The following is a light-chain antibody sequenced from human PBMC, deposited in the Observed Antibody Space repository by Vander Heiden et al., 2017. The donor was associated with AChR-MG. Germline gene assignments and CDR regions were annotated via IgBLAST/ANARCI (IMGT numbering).Light chain of an antibody. CDR2: NKN. J-gene: IGLJ2*01. V-gene: IGLV1-44*01. Sequence: QSVVTQPPPASVTPGQRVTISCSVSNSNIVSNTVTRDRQLPGTAPKFLIYNKNQRPSGVPDRFSGSKYGTSASLAISGLQSEDEADYYCATWDDGLNGVLVGGGTKLTVL. CDR1: NSNIVSNT. CDR3: ATWDDGLNGVL.